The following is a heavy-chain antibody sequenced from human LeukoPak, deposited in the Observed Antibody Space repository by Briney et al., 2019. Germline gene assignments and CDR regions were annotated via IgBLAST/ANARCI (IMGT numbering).Heavy chain of an antibody. CDR3: ATCPNPGLLEWFHH. V-gene: IGHV5-51*01. CDR1: GYSFTNYW. Sequence: GESLKISCKGSGYSFTNYWIGWVRQMPGKGLEWRGIIYPGDSETKYSPSFQGQVTISADKSISTAYLQWSSLKASDTAIYYCATCPNPGLLEWFHHWGQGTLVTVSS. D-gene: IGHD3-3*01. CDR2: IYPGDSET. J-gene: IGHJ5*02.